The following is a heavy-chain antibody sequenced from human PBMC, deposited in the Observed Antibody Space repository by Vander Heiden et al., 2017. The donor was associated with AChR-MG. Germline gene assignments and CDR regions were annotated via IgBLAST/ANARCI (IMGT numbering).Heavy chain of an antibody. CDR1: GLTLSNNY. D-gene: IGHD6-6*01. Sequence: EVQLVETGGVLIQPGGSLRLPCAASGLTLSNNYLSWVRKAPGKWLEWVSVIDSGGTTYYADSVKGRFSSSRDNSKNTLYLQMNSLRAEDTAVYYCAGGGQLVYAYWGQGTLVTVSS. J-gene: IGHJ4*02. V-gene: IGHV3-53*02. CDR2: IDSGGTT. CDR3: AGGGQLVYAY.